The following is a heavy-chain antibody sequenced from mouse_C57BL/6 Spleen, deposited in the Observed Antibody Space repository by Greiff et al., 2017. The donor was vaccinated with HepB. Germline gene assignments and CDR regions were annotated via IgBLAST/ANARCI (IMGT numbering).Heavy chain of an antibody. CDR3: ARWATVVFDY. CDR2: INPNNGGT. V-gene: IGHV1-22*01. D-gene: IGHD1-1*01. J-gene: IGHJ2*01. Sequence: EVQLQESGPELVKPGASVKMSCKASGYTFTDYNMHWVKQSHGKSLEWIGYINPNNGGTSYNQKFKGKATLTVNKSSSTAYMELRSLTSEDSAVYYCARWATVVFDYWGQGTTLTVSS. CDR1: GYTFTDYN.